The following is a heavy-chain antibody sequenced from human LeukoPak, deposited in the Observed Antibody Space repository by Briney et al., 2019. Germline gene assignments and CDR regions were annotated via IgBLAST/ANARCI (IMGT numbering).Heavy chain of an antibody. CDR3: ARDLHGYDAFDI. Sequence: PGGSLRLSCAASGFTVSSNYMSWVRQAPGKGLEGVSVIYSGGSTYYADSVKGRFTISRDNSKNTLYLQMNSLRAEDTAVYYCARDLHGYDAFDIWGQGTMVTVSS. V-gene: IGHV3-66*02. D-gene: IGHD3-22*01. CDR2: IYSGGST. CDR1: GFTVSSNY. J-gene: IGHJ3*02.